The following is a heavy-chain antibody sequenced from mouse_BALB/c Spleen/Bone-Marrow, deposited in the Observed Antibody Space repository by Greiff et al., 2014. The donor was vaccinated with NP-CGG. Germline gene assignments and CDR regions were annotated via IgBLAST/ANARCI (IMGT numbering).Heavy chain of an antibody. J-gene: IGHJ3*01. V-gene: IGHV1S41*01. CDR1: GYTFTSYW. CDR2: IPPGSGTT. D-gene: IGHD1-1*01. Sequence: DLVRPGASVKLSSKASGYTFTSYWINWIKQRPGQGLEWIGRIPPGSGTTYYNEMFKGKATLTVDTSSTTAYIQLSSLSSEDSAVYFCARGSYYYGSSSPWFAYWGQGTLVTVSA. CDR3: ARGSYYYGSSSPWFAY.